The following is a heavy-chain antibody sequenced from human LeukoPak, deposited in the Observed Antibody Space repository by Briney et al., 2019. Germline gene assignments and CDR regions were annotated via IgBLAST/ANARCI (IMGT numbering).Heavy chain of an antibody. J-gene: IGHJ4*02. Sequence: SETLSLTCGVLGGSLSGYYWSWIRQPPGKGLECIGYIYYSGSTYYNPSLKSRVTISVDTSKNQFSLKLSSVTAADTAVYYCARVRRDGYNSPDYWGQGTLVTVSS. CDR1: GGSLSGYY. CDR2: IYYSGST. V-gene: IGHV4-59*01. CDR3: ARVRRDGYNSPDY. D-gene: IGHD5-24*01.